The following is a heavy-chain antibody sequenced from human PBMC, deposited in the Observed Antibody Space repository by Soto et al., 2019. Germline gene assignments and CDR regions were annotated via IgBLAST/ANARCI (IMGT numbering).Heavy chain of an antibody. CDR3: ARGHIVSSNFYYMEV. D-gene: IGHD3-16*02. Sequence: SETLSLTCTVSGGSISSYYWSWIRQPPGKGLEWIGYIYYSGSTNYNPSLKSRVTISVDSAKNQFSLKLTSVTAADTAIYYCARGHIVSSNFYYMEVWGKGTTVTVSS. CDR1: GGSISSYY. CDR2: IYYSGST. J-gene: IGHJ6*03. V-gene: IGHV4-59*12.